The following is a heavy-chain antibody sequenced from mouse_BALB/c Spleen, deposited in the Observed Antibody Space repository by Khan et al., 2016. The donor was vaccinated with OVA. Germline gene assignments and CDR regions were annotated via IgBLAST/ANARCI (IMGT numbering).Heavy chain of an antibody. CDR1: GYSITSGYG. CDR3: ARTARIKY. D-gene: IGHD1-2*01. V-gene: IGHV3-2*02. J-gene: IGHJ2*01. Sequence: EVQLVESGPGLVKPSQSLSLTCTVTGYSITSGYGWNWIRQFPGNKLEWMGYISYSGNTNYNPSLKSRISITRDTSKNQFFLQLNSVTNEDTATYYWARTARIKYWGQGTTRTVSA. CDR2: ISYSGNT.